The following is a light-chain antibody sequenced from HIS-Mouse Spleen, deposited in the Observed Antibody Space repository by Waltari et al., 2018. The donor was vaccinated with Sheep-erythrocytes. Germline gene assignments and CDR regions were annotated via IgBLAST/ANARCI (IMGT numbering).Light chain of an antibody. V-gene: IGLV3-1*01. CDR1: KLGDKY. Sequence: SSELTQPPSVSVSPGQTASITCSGDKLGDKYACWYQQKPGQSPVLVIHQDTKRPSGIPTRFSGANSGNTASLTIGGTQAMDEADYYCQAWDSSIVVFGGGTKLTVL. CDR3: QAWDSSIVV. J-gene: IGLJ2*01. CDR2: QDT.